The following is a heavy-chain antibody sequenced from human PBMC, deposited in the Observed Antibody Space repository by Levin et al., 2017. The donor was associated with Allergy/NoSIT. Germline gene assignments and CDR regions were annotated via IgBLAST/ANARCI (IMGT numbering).Heavy chain of an antibody. CDR3: ARDDPQGPGIAAGGIFF. Sequence: GESLKISCAASGFTFSSYAMHWVRQAPGKGLEWVAVISYDGSNKYYADSVKGRFTISRDNSKNTLYLQMNSLRAEDTAVYYCARDDPQGPGIAAGGIFFWGQGTLVTVSS. V-gene: IGHV3-30-3*01. CDR2: ISYDGSNK. J-gene: IGHJ4*02. D-gene: IGHD6-13*01. CDR1: GFTFSSYA.